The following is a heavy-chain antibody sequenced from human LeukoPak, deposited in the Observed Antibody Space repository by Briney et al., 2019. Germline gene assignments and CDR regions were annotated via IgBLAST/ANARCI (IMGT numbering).Heavy chain of an antibody. CDR2: FDPEDGET. Sequence: ASVKVSCKVSGYTLTELSMHWVRQAPGKGLEWMGGFDPEDGETIYAQKFQGRVTMTEDTSTDTAYMELSSLRSEDTAVYYCATGAFEGCSGGSCYSAFDPWGQGTPVTVSS. CDR1: GYTLTELS. CDR3: ATGAFEGCSGGSCYSAFDP. V-gene: IGHV1-24*01. J-gene: IGHJ5*02. D-gene: IGHD2-15*01.